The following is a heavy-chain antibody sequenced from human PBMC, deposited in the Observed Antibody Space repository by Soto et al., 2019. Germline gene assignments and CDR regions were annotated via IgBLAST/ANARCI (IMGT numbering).Heavy chain of an antibody. Sequence: VSLTCTVSGGSISSYYWSWIRQPPGKGLEWIGYIYCSGSTNYNPSLKSRVTISVDTSKNQFSLKLSSVTAADTAVYYCARGGDTSGYYYVFDCWGQGTLVTVSS. J-gene: IGHJ4*02. CDR2: IYCSGST. CDR3: ARGGDTSGYYYVFDC. V-gene: IGHV4-59*01. CDR1: GGSISSYY. D-gene: IGHD3-22*01.